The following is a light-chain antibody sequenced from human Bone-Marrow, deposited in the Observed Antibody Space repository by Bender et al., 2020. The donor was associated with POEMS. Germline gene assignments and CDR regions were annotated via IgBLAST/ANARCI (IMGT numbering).Light chain of an antibody. CDR2: DVN. V-gene: IGLV2-11*01. CDR1: SSDVGGYNY. J-gene: IGLJ3*02. CDR3: SSYTPINTLV. Sequence: QSALTQPRSVSGSPGQSVTISCTGASSDVGGYNYVSWYQQHPGKAPKLMIYDVNKRPSGVPHRFSGSMSGNTASLTISGLQSEDESDYYCSSYTPINTLVFGGGTRLTVL.